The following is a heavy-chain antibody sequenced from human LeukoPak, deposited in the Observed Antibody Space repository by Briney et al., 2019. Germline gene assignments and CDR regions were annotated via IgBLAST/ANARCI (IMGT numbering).Heavy chain of an antibody. CDR2: ISYDGSNK. Sequence: GGSLRLSCAASGFTFSSYAMHWVRQAPGKGLEWVAVISYDGSNKYYADSVKGRFTISRDNSKNTLYLQMDSLRAEDTAVYYCARDRMDYYGSGMVGYWGQGTLVTVSS. D-gene: IGHD3-10*01. V-gene: IGHV3-30-3*01. J-gene: IGHJ4*02. CDR1: GFTFSSYA. CDR3: ARDRMDYYGSGMVGY.